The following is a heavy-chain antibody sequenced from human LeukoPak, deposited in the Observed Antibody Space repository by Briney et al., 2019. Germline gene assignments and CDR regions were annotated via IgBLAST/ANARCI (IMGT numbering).Heavy chain of an antibody. V-gene: IGHV1-46*01. D-gene: IGHD4-17*01. CDR3: ARAGAVTTFQPNWFDP. J-gene: IGHJ5*02. CDR2: INPSGGST. CDR1: GYTFTSYY. Sequence: ASVKVSCKASGYTFTSYYMHWVRQAPGQGLEWMGIINPSGGSTSYAQKFQGRVTMTRDMSTSTVYMELSSLRSEDTAVYYCARAGAVTTFQPNWFDPWGQGTLVTVSS.